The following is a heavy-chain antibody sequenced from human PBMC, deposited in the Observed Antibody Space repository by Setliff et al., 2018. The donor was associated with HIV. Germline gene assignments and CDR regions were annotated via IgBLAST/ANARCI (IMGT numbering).Heavy chain of an antibody. CDR1: GFTFSDYW. V-gene: IGHV3-74*01. CDR2: ITGDGSST. D-gene: IGHD3-22*01. J-gene: IGHJ3*02. Sequence: GSLRLSCAASGFTFSDYWMHWVRQAPGKGLVWVSRITGDGSSTRYADSVNGRFTISRDNAKNTMYLEMNSLRAEDTAVYYCARDTEMITTTDAFDIWGQGTMVTVS. CDR3: ARDTEMITTTDAFDI.